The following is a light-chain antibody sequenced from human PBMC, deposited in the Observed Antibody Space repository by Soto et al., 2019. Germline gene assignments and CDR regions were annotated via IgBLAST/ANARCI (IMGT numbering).Light chain of an antibody. CDR2: NNY. V-gene: IGLV1-44*01. CDR3: AAWDDSLNGPV. J-gene: IGLJ3*02. CDR1: GSNIGSNY. Sequence: QSVLTQPPSASGTPGQRVTISCSGSGSNIGSNYVYWYQQLPGTAPKLLIYNNYYRPSGVTDRISASKSGTSASLAISGLQSDDEADYYCAAWDDSLNGPVFGGGTKLTVL.